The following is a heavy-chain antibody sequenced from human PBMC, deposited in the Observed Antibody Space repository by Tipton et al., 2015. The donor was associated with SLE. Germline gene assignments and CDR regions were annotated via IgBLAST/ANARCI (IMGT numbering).Heavy chain of an antibody. D-gene: IGHD6-6*01. J-gene: IGHJ6*03. CDR1: GGSISSYY. Sequence: LRLSCTVSGGSISSYYWSWIRQPPGKGLEWIGYIYYSGSTNYNPSLKSRVTISVDTSKNQFSLKLSSVTAADTAVYYCARGSIAARGYYMDVWGKGTTVTVSS. V-gene: IGHV4-59*01. CDR3: ARGSIAARGYYMDV. CDR2: IYYSGST.